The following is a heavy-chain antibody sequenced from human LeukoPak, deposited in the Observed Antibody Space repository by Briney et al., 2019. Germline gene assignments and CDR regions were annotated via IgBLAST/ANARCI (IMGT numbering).Heavy chain of an antibody. CDR3: ARDITMVRGVPNWFDP. CDR1: GYTFTSYG. J-gene: IGHJ5*02. CDR2: ISAYNGNT. V-gene: IGHV1-18*01. D-gene: IGHD3-10*01. Sequence: ASVKLSCKASGYTFTSYGISWVRHAPGQGLEWMGWISAYNGNTNYAQNPQGRVTMTTDTSTSTAYMELRSLRSDDTAVYYCARDITMVRGVPNWFDPWGQGTLVTVSS.